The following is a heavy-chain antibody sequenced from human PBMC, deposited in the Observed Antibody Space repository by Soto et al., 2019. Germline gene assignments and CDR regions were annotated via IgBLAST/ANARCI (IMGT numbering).Heavy chain of an antibody. V-gene: IGHV5-51*01. CDR1: GYSFSNFW. CDR2: IYPDDSDT. D-gene: IGHD2-8*02. CDR3: ASSVLVTSTMNYFDL. Sequence: GASLKISCQASGYSFSNFWIAWVRQMPGEGLEWLGIIYPDDSDTRYSPSFLGQVTISADKSIKTTYLQWSSLKASDAAIYFCASSVLVTSTMNYFDLWGQGTLVTVSS. J-gene: IGHJ4*02.